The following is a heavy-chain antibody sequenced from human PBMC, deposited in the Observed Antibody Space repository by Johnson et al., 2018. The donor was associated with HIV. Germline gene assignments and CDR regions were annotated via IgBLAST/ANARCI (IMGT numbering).Heavy chain of an antibody. J-gene: IGHJ3*02. Sequence: VQLVESGGGLVQPGGSLRLSCAASGFTFSSYWMSWVRQAPGKGPEWVANIKQDGSETYYADSVKGRFTISRDNSKNTLYLQMNSLRAEDTAVYYCAPIAAHHDAFDIWGQGTMVTVSS. CDR2: IKQDGSET. CDR1: GFTFSSYW. V-gene: IGHV3-7*01. CDR3: APIAAHHDAFDI. D-gene: IGHD6-6*01.